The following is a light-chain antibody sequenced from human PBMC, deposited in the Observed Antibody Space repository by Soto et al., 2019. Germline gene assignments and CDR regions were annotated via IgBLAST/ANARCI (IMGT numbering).Light chain of an antibody. CDR2: DAS. Sequence: EVVLSQSPATVSLSPGERATFHCRASQNVNNFLAWYQQKPGQAPRLLIYDASNRATGIPARFSGSGSGTDFTLTISSLESEDFATYFCQHYDTFSWTFGQGTKVDIK. J-gene: IGKJ1*01. V-gene: IGKV3-11*01. CDR1: QNVNNF. CDR3: QHYDTFSWT.